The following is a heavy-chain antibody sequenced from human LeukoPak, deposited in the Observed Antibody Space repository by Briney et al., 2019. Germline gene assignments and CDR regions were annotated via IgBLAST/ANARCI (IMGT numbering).Heavy chain of an antibody. J-gene: IGHJ3*02. CDR3: ARDRGYSYGYDAFDI. V-gene: IGHV4-59*01. CDR2: IYYSGST. CDR1: GGSISSYY. D-gene: IGHD5-18*01. Sequence: PSETLSLTCTVSGGSISSYYWSWIRQPPGKGLEWIGYIYYSGSTNYNPSLKSRVTISVDTSKNQFSLKLSSVTAADAAVYYCARDRGYSYGYDAFDIWGQGIMVTVSS.